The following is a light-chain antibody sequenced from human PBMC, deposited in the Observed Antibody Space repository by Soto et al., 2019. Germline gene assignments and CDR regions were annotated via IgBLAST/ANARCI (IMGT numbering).Light chain of an antibody. Sequence: QSVLTQPASVSGSPGQSITISCTGTSSDVGNYKYVSWYQQHPGKAPKLMIYEVSNRPSGVSHRFSGSKSGNTASLTISGLQAEDETYYYCFSYTSSGTYVFGTGTKLTVL. CDR3: FSYTSSGTYV. CDR2: EVS. J-gene: IGLJ1*01. V-gene: IGLV2-14*01. CDR1: SSDVGNYKY.